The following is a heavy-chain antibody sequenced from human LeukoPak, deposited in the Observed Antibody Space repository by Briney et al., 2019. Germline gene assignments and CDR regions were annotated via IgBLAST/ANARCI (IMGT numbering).Heavy chain of an antibody. D-gene: IGHD6-19*01. J-gene: IGHJ4*02. CDR3: ASGGRYSSGWYYFDY. CDR2: ISSTGSTV. CDR1: GFTFSSYE. V-gene: IGHV3-48*03. Sequence: GGSLRLSCAASGFTFSSYEMNWVRQAPGKGLEWVSYISSTGSTVYYADSVKGRFTISRDSAKSSLYLQMNSLRAEDTAVYYCASGGRYSSGWYYFDYWGQRTLVTVSS.